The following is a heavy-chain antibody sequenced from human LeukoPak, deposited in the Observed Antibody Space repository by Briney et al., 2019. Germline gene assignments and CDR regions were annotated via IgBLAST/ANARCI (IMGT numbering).Heavy chain of an antibody. V-gene: IGHV3-30-3*01. D-gene: IGHD3-3*01. CDR1: GFTFNTYA. CDR3: AREEWYYFDY. CDR2: ISYDGSNK. J-gene: IGHJ4*02. Sequence: GRSLRLSCVASGFTFNTYAIHWVRQAPGKGLEWVAVISYDGSNKYYEASVKGRFTISRDNSKNTLYLQMNSLRAEDMAVYYCAREEWYYFDYWGQGTLVTVSS.